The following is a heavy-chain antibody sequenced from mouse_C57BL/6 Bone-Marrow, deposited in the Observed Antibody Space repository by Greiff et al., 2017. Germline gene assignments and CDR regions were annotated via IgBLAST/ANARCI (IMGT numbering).Heavy chain of an antibody. J-gene: IGHJ2*01. CDR1: GYTFTDYN. Sequence: EVQLQQSGPELVKPGASVKMSCTASGYTFTDYNMHWVKQSHGKSLEWIGYINPNNGGTSYNQKFKGKATLTVNKSSSTAYMELRSLTSEDSAVYYCARWLLQNFDYWGQGTTLTVSS. CDR3: ARWLLQNFDY. CDR2: INPNNGGT. V-gene: IGHV1-22*01. D-gene: IGHD2-3*01.